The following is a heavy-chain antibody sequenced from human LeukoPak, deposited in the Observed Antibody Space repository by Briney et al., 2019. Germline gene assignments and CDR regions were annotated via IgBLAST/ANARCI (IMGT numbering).Heavy chain of an antibody. V-gene: IGHV3-9*01. J-gene: IGHJ4*02. D-gene: IGHD3-9*01. CDR1: GFTFDDYA. CDR3: AKGGHYDILTGYYPSFDY. Sequence: PGGSLRLSCAASGFTFDDYAMHWVRQAPGKGLEWVSGISWNSGNIGYADSVKGRFTVSRDNAKNSLYLQMNSLRAEDTALYYCAKGGHYDILTGYYPSFDYWGQGTLVTVSS. CDR2: ISWNSGNI.